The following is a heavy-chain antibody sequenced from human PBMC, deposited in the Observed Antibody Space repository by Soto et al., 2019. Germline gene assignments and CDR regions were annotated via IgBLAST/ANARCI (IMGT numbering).Heavy chain of an antibody. D-gene: IGHD2-2*01. CDR3: ASLLVVPAALYYYGMDV. J-gene: IGHJ6*02. CDR2: ISSSGSTI. CDR1: GFTFSDYY. V-gene: IGHV3-11*01. Sequence: GGSLRLSCAASGFTFSDYYMSWIRQAPGKGLEWVSYISSSGSTIYNADSVKGRFTISRDNAKNSLYLQMNSLRAEDTAVYYCASLLVVPAALYYYGMDVWGQGTTVTVSS.